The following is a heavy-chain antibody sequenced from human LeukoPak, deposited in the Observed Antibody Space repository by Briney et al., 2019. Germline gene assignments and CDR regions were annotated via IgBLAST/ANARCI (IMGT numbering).Heavy chain of an antibody. D-gene: IGHD3-22*01. CDR3: ARSSGVITDY. CDR2: ISSSSSTL. CDR1: GFTFSSYS. J-gene: IGHJ4*02. V-gene: IGHV3-48*04. Sequence: GGSLRLSCVASGFTFSSYSMNWVRQAPGKGLEWVSYISSSSSTLYYADSVKGRFTISRDNAKNSLYLQMNSLRAEDTAFYYCARSSGVITDYWGQGTLVTVSS.